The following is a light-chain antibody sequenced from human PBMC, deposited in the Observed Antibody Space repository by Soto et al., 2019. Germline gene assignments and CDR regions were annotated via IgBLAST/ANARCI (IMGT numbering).Light chain of an antibody. Sequence: DIQLTQSPSFLSASVGDRVTITCRASQGIRDFLAWYQQKPGKAPKLLIYAASTLQAGVPTRFSGFASWTEFTLTISNLQPADSATYDCQHFNVYPLTFGGGTKVEIK. J-gene: IGKJ4*01. V-gene: IGKV1-9*01. CDR3: QHFNVYPLT. CDR2: AAS. CDR1: QGIRDF.